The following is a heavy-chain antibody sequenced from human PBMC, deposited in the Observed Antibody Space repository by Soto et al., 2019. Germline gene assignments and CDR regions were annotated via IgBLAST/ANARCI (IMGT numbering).Heavy chain of an antibody. D-gene: IGHD5-12*01. V-gene: IGHV3-21*02. CDR3: ARGDMLGTASYAMDV. CDR2: INSRSVYI. Sequence: EVQLVESGGGLVKPGESLTLSCAASGFTFSIYSMDWVRQAPGKGLEWVSSINSRSVYIYYADSVRGRFTISRDNAKNSLYLQMSSLRTEDTAVYFCARGDMLGTASYAMDVWGQGTTVTVSS. J-gene: IGHJ6*02. CDR1: GFTFSIYS.